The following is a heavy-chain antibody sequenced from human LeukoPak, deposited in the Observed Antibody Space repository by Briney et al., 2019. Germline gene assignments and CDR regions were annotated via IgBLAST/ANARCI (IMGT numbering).Heavy chain of an antibody. Sequence: PSETLSLTCTVSGGSISSYYWSWIRQPAGKGLECVGRIYSSGSTNYNPSLKSRVTMSVDTSKNEFSLKLSSVTAADTAVYFCARGSYCSGGTCMFDYWGQGTLVTVSS. CDR2: IYSSGST. D-gene: IGHD2-15*01. V-gene: IGHV4-4*07. CDR1: GGSISSYY. CDR3: ARGSYCSGGTCMFDY. J-gene: IGHJ4*02.